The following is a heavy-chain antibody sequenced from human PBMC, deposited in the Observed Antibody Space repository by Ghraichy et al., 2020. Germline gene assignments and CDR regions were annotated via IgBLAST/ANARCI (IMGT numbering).Heavy chain of an antibody. CDR3: ARGLACSGGFCYSNYYYYNYMDV. V-gene: IGHV4-61*09. J-gene: IGHJ6*03. CDR1: GDSINRDSYY. CDR2: IYSSGST. D-gene: IGHD2-15*01. Sequence: SETLSLTCTVSGDSINRDSYYWSWIRQPAGKGLEWIGHIYSSGSTNYNPSLKSRVSISGDTSNTQFSLKLSSVTAADTAVYYCARGLACSGGFCYSNYYYYNYMDVWGKGTTVIVSS.